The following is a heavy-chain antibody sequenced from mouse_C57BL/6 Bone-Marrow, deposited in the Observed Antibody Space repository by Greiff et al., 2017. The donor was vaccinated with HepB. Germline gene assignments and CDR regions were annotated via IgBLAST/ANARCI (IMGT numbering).Heavy chain of an antibody. CDR3: ARDVVYAMDY. CDR1: GFTFSSYA. D-gene: IGHD1-1*02. CDR2: ISDGGSYT. V-gene: IGHV5-4*01. J-gene: IGHJ4*01. Sequence: DVQLQESGGGLVKPGGSLKLSCAASGFTFSSYAMSWVRQTPEKRLEWVATISDGGSYTYYPDNVKGRFTISRDNAKNNLYLQMSHLKSEDTAMYYCARDVVYAMDYWGQGTSVIVSS.